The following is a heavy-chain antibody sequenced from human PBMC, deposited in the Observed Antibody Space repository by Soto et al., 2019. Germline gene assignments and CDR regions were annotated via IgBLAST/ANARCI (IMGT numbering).Heavy chain of an antibody. CDR1: GGSISNYC. J-gene: IGHJ4*02. CDR3: ARDHPHSYGVYYFDY. Sequence: SETMCLTCTVAGGSISNYCWNWIRQSPGKGLEWIGYIYSSGSTHYNPSLQNRVTISIDTSKNQVSLKVNSVTAADTAVYYCARDHPHSYGVYYFDYWGQGTPVTVSS. CDR2: IYSSGST. D-gene: IGHD5-18*01. V-gene: IGHV4-59*01.